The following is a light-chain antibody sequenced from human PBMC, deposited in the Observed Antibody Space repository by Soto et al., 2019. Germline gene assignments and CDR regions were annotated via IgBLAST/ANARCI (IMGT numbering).Light chain of an antibody. CDR3: QQYYTWPVT. CDR2: YAS. J-gene: IGKJ4*01. Sequence: IVMTQSPATLSVSPGERVTISCRASQSVTNTLAWYQHKPGQAPRLLISYASRGATGIPARFSGSGSGTDFTLTINRLQSEDFAVYYCQQYYTWPVTFGGGTKVEI. V-gene: IGKV3-15*01. CDR1: QSVTNT.